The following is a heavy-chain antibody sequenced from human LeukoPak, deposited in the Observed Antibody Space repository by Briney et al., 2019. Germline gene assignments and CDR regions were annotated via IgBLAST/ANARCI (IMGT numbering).Heavy chain of an antibody. J-gene: IGHJ6*03. CDR1: GGSFSGYY. Sequence: SETLSLTCAVYGGSFSGYYWSWIRQPPGKGLEWIGEINHSGSTNSNPSLKSRVTLSVDTSKNQFSLKLSSVTAADTAVYYCARNRRVGYCSSTSCYRTSYYYYMDVWGKGTTVTVSS. V-gene: IGHV4-34*01. CDR2: INHSGST. D-gene: IGHD2-2*01. CDR3: ARNRRVGYCSSTSCYRTSYYYYMDV.